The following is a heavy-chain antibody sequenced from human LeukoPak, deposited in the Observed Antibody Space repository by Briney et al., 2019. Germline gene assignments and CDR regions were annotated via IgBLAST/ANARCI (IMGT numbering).Heavy chain of an antibody. J-gene: IGHJ4*02. Sequence: ASVKVSSKVSGYTLTELSMHWVRQAPGKGLEWMGGFDPEDGETIYAQKFQGRVTMTEDTSTDTAYMELSSLRSEDTAVYYCATVRGMITFGGVIPYYFDYWGQGTLVTVSS. V-gene: IGHV1-24*01. D-gene: IGHD3-16*02. CDR2: FDPEDGET. CDR1: GYTLTELS. CDR3: ATVRGMITFGGVIPYYFDY.